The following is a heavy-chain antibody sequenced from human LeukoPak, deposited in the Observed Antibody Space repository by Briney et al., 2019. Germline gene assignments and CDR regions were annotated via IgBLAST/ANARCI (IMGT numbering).Heavy chain of an antibody. CDR3: ARDGGWPGYFDI. D-gene: IGHD3-16*01. CDR1: GFTVSNRH. J-gene: IGHJ3*02. CDR2: IFSGGNT. Sequence: PGGSLRLSCGASGFTVSNRHMSWVRQTPGKGLEGVSVIFSGGNTYYTDSVKGRFTISRDNSKNTLYLQVNRLRAEDTAVYYCARDGGWPGYFDIWGQGTMVTVSS. V-gene: IGHV3-53*01.